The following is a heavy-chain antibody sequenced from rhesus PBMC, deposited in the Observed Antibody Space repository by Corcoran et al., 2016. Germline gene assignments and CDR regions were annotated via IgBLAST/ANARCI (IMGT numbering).Heavy chain of an antibody. CDR1: GFTFSNYD. Sequence: EVQLVESGGGLIQPGGSLRLSCVASGFTFSNYDVFWVHQAPGKGLEWGAYITTPRTTQYSADSGRGRFTISRANAKNSLSLQMSSLRAEDTAVYYCTVYRVIWGQGVPVTVSS. CDR2: ITTPRTTQ. D-gene: IGHD1-1-1*01. J-gene: IGHJ4*01. CDR3: TVYRVI. V-gene: IGHV3S16*01.